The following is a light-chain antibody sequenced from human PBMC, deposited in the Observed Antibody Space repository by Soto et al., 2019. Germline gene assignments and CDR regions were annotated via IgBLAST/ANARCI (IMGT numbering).Light chain of an antibody. Sequence: QSALTQPASVSGSPGQSITISCTGTTSDVGGYNYVSWYQQHPGKAPKLMMYDVTNRPSGVSNRFSGSKSGNTASLTISGLQAEDEADYYCSSFSSSSPPSYVFGTGTKLTVL. CDR1: TSDVGGYNY. V-gene: IGLV2-14*01. J-gene: IGLJ1*01. CDR2: DVT. CDR3: SSFSSSSPPSYV.